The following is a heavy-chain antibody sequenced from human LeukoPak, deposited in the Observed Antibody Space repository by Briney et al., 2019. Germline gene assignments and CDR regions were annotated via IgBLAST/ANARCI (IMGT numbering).Heavy chain of an antibody. D-gene: IGHD3-10*01. CDR2: ISGSGGYT. CDR1: GFTFTSYA. Sequence: PGGSLRLSCAASGFTFTSYAMRWVRQAPGKGLEWVSCISGSGGYTYYPDSVKGRFTISRDNSKNTLYLQMNSLRAEDTAVYYCAKGAFERFGEPSDYWGQGTLVTVSS. J-gene: IGHJ4*02. V-gene: IGHV3-23*01. CDR3: AKGAFERFGEPSDY.